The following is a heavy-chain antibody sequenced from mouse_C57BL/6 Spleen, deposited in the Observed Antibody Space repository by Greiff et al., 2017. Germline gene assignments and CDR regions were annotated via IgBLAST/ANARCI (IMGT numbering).Heavy chain of an antibody. V-gene: IGHV1-7*01. J-gene: IGHJ3*01. Sequence: VQLQQSGAELAKPGASVKLSCKASGYTFTSYWMHWVKQRPGQGLEWIGYINPSSGYTKYNQKFKDKATVTADKSSSTAYMQLSSLTYEDSEVYYCARDGSSFAYWGQGTLVTVAA. D-gene: IGHD1-1*01. CDR1: GYTFTSYW. CDR2: INPSSGYT. CDR3: ARDGSSFAY.